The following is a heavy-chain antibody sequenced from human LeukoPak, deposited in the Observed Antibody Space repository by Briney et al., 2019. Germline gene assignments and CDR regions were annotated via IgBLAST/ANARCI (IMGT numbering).Heavy chain of an antibody. CDR1: GGSISSYY. CDR3: ARHYGSGKPWFDY. J-gene: IGHJ4*02. Sequence: SETLSLTCTVSGGSISSYYWSWIRQPPGKGLEWIGYIYYSGSTNYNPSLKSRVTISVDTSKNQFSLKLSSVTAADTAVYYCARHYGSGKPWFDYWGQGTLVTVSS. CDR2: IYYSGST. V-gene: IGHV4-59*01. D-gene: IGHD3-10*01.